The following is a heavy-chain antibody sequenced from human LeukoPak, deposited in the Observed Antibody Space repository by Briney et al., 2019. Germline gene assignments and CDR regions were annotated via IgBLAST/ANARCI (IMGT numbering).Heavy chain of an antibody. CDR1: GGSFSGYY. V-gene: IGHV4-34*01. J-gene: IGHJ4*02. CDR3: ARGSQGDYVWGSYRRYRYYFDY. D-gene: IGHD3-16*02. CDR2: INHSGST. Sequence: SETLSLTCAVYGGSFSGYYWSWIRQPPGKGLEWIGEINHSGSTNYNPSLKSRVTISVDTSKNQFSLKLSSVTAADTAVYYCARGSQGDYVWGSYRRYRYYFDYWGQGTLVTVSS.